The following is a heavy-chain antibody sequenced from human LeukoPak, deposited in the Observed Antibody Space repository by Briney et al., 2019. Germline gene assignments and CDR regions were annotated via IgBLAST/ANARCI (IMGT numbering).Heavy chain of an antibody. J-gene: IGHJ4*02. CDR1: GYTFTGYY. D-gene: IGHD3-22*01. CDR3: ATLYYYDSSGFYRNDF. Sequence: GASVKVSCKASGYTFTGYYMHWVRQAPGQGLEWTGWINPNSGGTNYAQKFQGRVTMTEDTSTDTAYMELSSLRSEDTAVYYCATLYYYDSSGFYRNDFWGQGTLVTVSS. V-gene: IGHV1-2*02. CDR2: INPNSGGT.